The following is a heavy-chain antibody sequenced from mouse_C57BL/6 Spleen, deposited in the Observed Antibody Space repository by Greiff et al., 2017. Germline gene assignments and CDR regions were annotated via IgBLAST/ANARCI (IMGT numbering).Heavy chain of an antibody. CDR3: ARVAY. Sequence: VHLVESGAELARPGASVKLSCTASGYTFTSYGISWVKQRPGQGLEWIGEIYPRSGNTYYNEKFKGKATLTADKSSSTAYMELRSLTSEDSAVYFCARVAYWGQGTSVTVSS. CDR2: IYPRSGNT. J-gene: IGHJ4*01. V-gene: IGHV1-81*01. CDR1: GYTFTSYG.